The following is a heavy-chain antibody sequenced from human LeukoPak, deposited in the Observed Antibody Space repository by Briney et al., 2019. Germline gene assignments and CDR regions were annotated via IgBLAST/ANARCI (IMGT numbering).Heavy chain of an antibody. CDR2: MNPNSGNT. CDR1: GYSFSTHD. V-gene: IGHV1-8*02. Sequence: GASVKVSCKASGYSFSTHDINWVRPATGQGLEWMGWMNPNSGNTGYAQKFQGRVSMTRNTSISTAYMELSSLRSEDTAVYYCARGSTMVRGVNPLGNYGMDVWGQGATLTVSS. J-gene: IGHJ6*02. D-gene: IGHD3-10*01. CDR3: ARGSTMVRGVNPLGNYGMDV.